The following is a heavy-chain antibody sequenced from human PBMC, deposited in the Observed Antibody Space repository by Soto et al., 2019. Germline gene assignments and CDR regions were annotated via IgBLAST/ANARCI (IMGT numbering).Heavy chain of an antibody. CDR2: TYYRSKWTN. D-gene: IGHD2-15*01. Sequence: SQTLSLTCAISGDSVSSISASWNWIRQSPSRGLEWLGRTYYRSKWTNDYAVSVKSRITINPDTSKNQFSLQLSSVTPEDTATYYCVRGYSSSFDYWGQGTLVTVSS. J-gene: IGHJ4*02. CDR3: VRGYSSSFDY. V-gene: IGHV6-1*01. CDR1: GDSVSSISAS.